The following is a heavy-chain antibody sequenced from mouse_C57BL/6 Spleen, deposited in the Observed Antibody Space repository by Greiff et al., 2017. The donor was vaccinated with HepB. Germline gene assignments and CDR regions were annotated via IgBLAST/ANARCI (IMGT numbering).Heavy chain of an antibody. CDR2: IRNKANGYTT. CDR1: GFTFTDYY. V-gene: IGHV7-3*01. D-gene: IGHD1-3*01. J-gene: IGHJ4*01. CDR3: ARYEYNYAMDY. Sequence: DVQLVESGGGLVQPGGSLSLSCAASGFTFTDYYMSWVRQPPGKALEWLGFIRNKANGYTTEYSASVKARFTISRDNSQSILYLQMIALRAEDGATDYCARYEYNYAMDYWGQGTSVTVSS.